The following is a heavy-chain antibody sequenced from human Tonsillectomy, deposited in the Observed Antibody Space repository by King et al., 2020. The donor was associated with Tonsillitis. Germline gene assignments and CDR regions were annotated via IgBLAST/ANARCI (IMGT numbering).Heavy chain of an antibody. CDR3: AGQGRQLVQWDWFDP. CDR1: GGSISRSRHY. J-gene: IGHJ5*02. CDR2: INYSGST. V-gene: IGHV4-39*01. Sequence: MQLQESGPGLVKPSETLSLTCTVSGGSISRSRHYWGWIRQPPGKGLEWIGTINYSGSTNYNPSLKSRVTISVDTSKNQFSLKLNSVTAADTAVFYCAGQGRQLVQWDWFDPRGQGTLVTVSS. D-gene: IGHD6-13*01.